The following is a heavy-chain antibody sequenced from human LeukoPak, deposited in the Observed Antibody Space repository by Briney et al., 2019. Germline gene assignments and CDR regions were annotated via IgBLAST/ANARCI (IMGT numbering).Heavy chain of an antibody. CDR1: GFTFSSYG. CDR3: AKDTYSSSSVIDY. Sequence: GGSLRLSCAASGFTFSSYGMHWVRQAPGKGLEWVAFIRFTISRDNSKNTLYMQMNSLRAEDTAVYYRAKDTYSSSSVIDYWGQGTLVTVSS. J-gene: IGHJ4*02. V-gene: IGHV3-30*02. D-gene: IGHD6-6*01.